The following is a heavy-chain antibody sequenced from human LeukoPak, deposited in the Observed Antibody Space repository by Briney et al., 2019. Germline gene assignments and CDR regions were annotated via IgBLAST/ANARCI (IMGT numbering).Heavy chain of an antibody. J-gene: IGHJ6*03. V-gene: IGHV3-53*01. CDR3: ARDHYYGSGSLGYYMDV. CDR1: GFTVSSNY. CDR2: IYSGGST. D-gene: IGHD3-10*01. Sequence: GGSLTLSCAASGFTVSSNYMSWVRQAPGKGLEWVSVIYSGGSTYYADSVKGRFTISRDNSKNTLYLQMNSLRAEDTAEYYCARDHYYGSGSLGYYMDVWGKGTTVTVSS.